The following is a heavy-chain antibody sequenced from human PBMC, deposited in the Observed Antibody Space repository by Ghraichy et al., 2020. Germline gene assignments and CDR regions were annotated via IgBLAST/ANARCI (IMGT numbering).Heavy chain of an antibody. D-gene: IGHD2/OR15-2a*01. CDR3: ARPTRDVTFEYCYYSGMDV. V-gene: IGHV1-3*01. CDR1: GYIFTTYS. J-gene: IGHJ6*02. Sequence: ASVKVSCKASGYIFTTYSIHWVRQAPGQRLEWMGWINAGNGDTKYSQKFQGRVTITRDTSASTAYMKLSSLTSEDTAVYFCARPTRDVTFEYCYYSGMDVWGRGTTVTVSS. CDR2: INAGNGDT.